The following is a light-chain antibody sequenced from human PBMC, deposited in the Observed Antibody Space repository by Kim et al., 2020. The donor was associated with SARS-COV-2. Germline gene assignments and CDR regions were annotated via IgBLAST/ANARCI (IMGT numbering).Light chain of an antibody. V-gene: IGKV1D-16*01. Sequence: DIHMTQSPSSLSASVGDRVTITCRASQGISSWLAWYQQKTDKAPKSLIYAASSLPSGVPSRFRGSESGTEFPLTISSLQPEDFATYYCKQYDSYPRTLGQGTKVAIK. CDR3: KQYDSYPRT. CDR2: AAS. CDR1: QGISSW. J-gene: IGKJ1*01.